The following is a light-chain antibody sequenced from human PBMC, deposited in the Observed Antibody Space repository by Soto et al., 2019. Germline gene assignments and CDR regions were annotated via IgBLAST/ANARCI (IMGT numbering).Light chain of an antibody. Sequence: ERVMTQSAATLSVSPGERATLSCRASQSVNRNLAWYQQKPGQAPRLLIYGASSRATGIPARFSGGGSGTEFTFSISSLQSEDFAVYHCHQYENWPRTFGHGTKVDIK. CDR1: QSVNRN. J-gene: IGKJ1*01. CDR2: GAS. CDR3: HQYENWPRT. V-gene: IGKV3-15*01.